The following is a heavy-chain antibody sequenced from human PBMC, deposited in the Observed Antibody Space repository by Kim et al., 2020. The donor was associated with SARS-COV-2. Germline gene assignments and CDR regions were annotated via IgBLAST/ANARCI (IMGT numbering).Heavy chain of an antibody. Sequence: GGSLRLSCTASEFTFSNYAMTWVRQAPGMGLEWVSSISGSGATTFYAAFGKGRLTVSRDNYMDTVDLHMNSLRVEDKAKSFCAKVFESSTDYHSKDVWC. V-gene: IGHV3-23*01. CDR3: AKVFESSTDYHSKDV. D-gene: IGHD1-26*01. CDR2: ISGSGATT. CDR1: EFTFSNYA. J-gene: IGHJ6*03.